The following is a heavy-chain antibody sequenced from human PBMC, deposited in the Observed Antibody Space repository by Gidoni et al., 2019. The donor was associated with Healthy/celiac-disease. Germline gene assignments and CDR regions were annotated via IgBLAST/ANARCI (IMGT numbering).Heavy chain of an antibody. D-gene: IGHD2-2*02. CDR3: ARGNEFYCSSTSCYTDYYYYYMDV. V-gene: IGHV4-34*01. CDR1: GGSFSGYY. CDR2: INHSGST. J-gene: IGHJ6*03. Sequence: QVQLQQWGAGLLKPSETLSLTCAVYGGSFSGYYWSWIRQPPGKGLEWIGEINHSGSTNYNPSLKSRVTISVDTSKNQFSLKLSSVTAADTAVYYCARGNEFYCSSTSCYTDYYYYYMDVWGKGTTVTVSS.